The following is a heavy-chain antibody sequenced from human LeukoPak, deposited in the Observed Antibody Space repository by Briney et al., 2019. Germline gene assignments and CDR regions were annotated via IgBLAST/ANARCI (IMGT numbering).Heavy chain of an antibody. Sequence: PGGPLRLPCSASVFPFSSCSMLWLRQAPGRGLEYVSAIFNDGGTTYYADYVKRRFTIARDNSKNTLYLQTSRATAEDTAVYYCVKALIAAAHTILPYFDLWGRGTLDTLSS. CDR3: VKALIAAAHTILPYFDL. V-gene: IGHV3-64D*06. D-gene: IGHD6-13*01. CDR1: VFPFSSCS. J-gene: IGHJ2*01. CDR2: IFNDGGTT.